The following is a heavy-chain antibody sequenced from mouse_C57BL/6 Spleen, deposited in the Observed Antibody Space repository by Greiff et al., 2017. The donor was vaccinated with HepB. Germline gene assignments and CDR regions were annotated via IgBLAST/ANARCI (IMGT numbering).Heavy chain of an antibody. D-gene: IGHD1-1*01. CDR2: IDPSDSET. V-gene: IGHV1-52*01. J-gene: IGHJ3*01. CDR1: GYTFTSYW. CDR3: ARGVYYGGSWFAY. Sequence: VQLQQPGAELVRPGSSVKLSCKASGYTFTSYWMHWVKQRPIQGLEWIGNIDPSDSETHYNQKFKDKATLTVDKSSSTGYMQLSSLTSEDSAVYYCARGVYYGGSWFAYWGQGTLVTVSA.